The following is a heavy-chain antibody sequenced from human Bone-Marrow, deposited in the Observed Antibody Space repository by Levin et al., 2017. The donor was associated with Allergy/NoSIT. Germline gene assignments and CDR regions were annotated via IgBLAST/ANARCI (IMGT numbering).Heavy chain of an antibody. V-gene: IGHV3-33*01. J-gene: IGHJ3*02. CDR2: IWYDGSNK. CDR3: ARTGLNLGAFDI. Sequence: GGSLRLSCAASGFTFSSYGMHWVRQAPGKGLEWVAVIWYDGSNKYYADSVKGRFTISRDNSKNTLYLQMNSLRAEDTAVYYCARTGLNLGAFDIWGQGTMVTVSS. CDR1: GFTFSSYG. D-gene: IGHD3/OR15-3a*01.